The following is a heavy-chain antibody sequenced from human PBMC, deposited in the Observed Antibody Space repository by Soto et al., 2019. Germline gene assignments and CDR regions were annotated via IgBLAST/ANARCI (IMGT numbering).Heavy chain of an antibody. CDR2: ISSSDSTI. CDR1: EFTFSDYY. V-gene: IGHV3-11*01. Sequence: GWSLRLSCPASEFTFSDYYMCWIRQAPGKGLEWFSYISSSDSTIYYANSAKGRFTISRDNAKNTLYLQRSSLRAEDTAVYYCARDMSPTCGTSPVDIWGQGTMVTVSS. CDR3: ARDMSPTCGTSPVDI. D-gene: IGHD1-26*01. J-gene: IGHJ3*02.